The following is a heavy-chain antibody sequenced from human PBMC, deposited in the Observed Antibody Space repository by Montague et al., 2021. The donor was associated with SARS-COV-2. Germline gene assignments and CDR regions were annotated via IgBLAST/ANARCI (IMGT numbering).Heavy chain of an antibody. Sequence: SETLSLTCTVSGGSIRSYYWSWIRQPPGKGLEWIGEIYSSGSTNXNPSLKSRVTMSMDTSKSQFSLKLTSVTAADTAVYYCARHTRGWQPFDFWGQGTLVTVSS. CDR3: ARHTRGWQPFDF. CDR1: GGSIRSYY. V-gene: IGHV4-59*01. CDR2: IYSSGST. J-gene: IGHJ4*02. D-gene: IGHD6-19*01.